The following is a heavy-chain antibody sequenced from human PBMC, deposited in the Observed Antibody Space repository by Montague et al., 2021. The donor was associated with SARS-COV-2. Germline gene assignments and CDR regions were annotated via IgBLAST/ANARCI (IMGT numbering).Heavy chain of an antibody. Sequence: SETLSLTCAISSGSFRGYYWGWIRQPPGKGLEWIGEINHSGSTTYNPSLESRVSISVDTSNKQFSLKVTSVTAADTAVYYCARLGAITLVRGITKADFSNYGRDVWGQGTTVTVSS. CDR2: INHSGST. D-gene: IGHD3-10*01. CDR3: ARLGAITLVRGITKADFSNYGRDV. CDR1: SGSFRGYY. J-gene: IGHJ6*02. V-gene: IGHV4-34*01.